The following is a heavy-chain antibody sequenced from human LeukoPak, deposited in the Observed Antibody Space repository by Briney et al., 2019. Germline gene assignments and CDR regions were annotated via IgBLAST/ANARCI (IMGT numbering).Heavy chain of an antibody. D-gene: IGHD4-11*01. J-gene: IGHJ4*02. CDR1: GFIFSSYS. CDR3: ARLYDDYTNGHFDS. CDR2: ITSSSSYI. Sequence: GGSLRLSCAASGFIFSSYSMNWVRQAPGKGLEWVSSITSSSSYIYYSDSVKGRFTISRDNAKNSLYLQMDSLRAEDTAVYYCARLYDDYTNGHFDSWGQGTLVTVSS. V-gene: IGHV3-21*01.